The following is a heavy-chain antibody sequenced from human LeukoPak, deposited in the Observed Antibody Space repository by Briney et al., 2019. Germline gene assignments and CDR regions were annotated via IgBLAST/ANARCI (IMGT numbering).Heavy chain of an antibody. CDR2: IYPGDSDT. CDR1: GYSFSNYW. Sequence: GESLKISCKVSGYSFSNYWIAWVRQMPGKDLEWMGIIYPGDSDTRYSPSFEGQVTISADRSITTAYLQWTSLKASDTAMYYCARLRVAARFDAFDIWGQGTMVTVSS. D-gene: IGHD2-15*01. CDR3: ARLRVAARFDAFDI. V-gene: IGHV5-51*01. J-gene: IGHJ3*02.